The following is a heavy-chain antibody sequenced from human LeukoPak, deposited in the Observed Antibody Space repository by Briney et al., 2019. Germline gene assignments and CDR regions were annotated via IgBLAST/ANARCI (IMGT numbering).Heavy chain of an antibody. D-gene: IGHD6-13*01. CDR3: ATDLYAGTVNWFDP. Sequence: GGSLRLSCAASGFTFDDYAMTWVRQAPGRELEWVSRINWNGGSTTYADSVKGRFTISRDNAKNSLYLQMNSLRAEDTALYYCATDLYAGTVNWFDPRGQGTLVTVSS. V-gene: IGHV3-20*04. J-gene: IGHJ5*02. CDR2: INWNGGST. CDR1: GFTFDDYA.